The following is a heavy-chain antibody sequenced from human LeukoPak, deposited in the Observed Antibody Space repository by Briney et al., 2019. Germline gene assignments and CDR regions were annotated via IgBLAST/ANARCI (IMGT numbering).Heavy chain of an antibody. CDR3: ARHEEFYDSSGYLFSQPWEAFDI. Sequence: SETLSLTCTVSGGSISSYYWSWIRQPPGKGLEWIGYIYYSGSTYYNPSLKSRVTISVDTSKNQFSLKLSSVTAADTAVYYCARHEEFYDSSGYLFSQPWEAFDIWGQGTMVTVSS. V-gene: IGHV4-59*08. J-gene: IGHJ3*02. CDR1: GGSISSYY. CDR2: IYYSGST. D-gene: IGHD3-22*01.